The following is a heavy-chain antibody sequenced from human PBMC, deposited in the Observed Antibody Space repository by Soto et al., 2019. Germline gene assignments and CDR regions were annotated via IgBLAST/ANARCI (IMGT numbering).Heavy chain of an antibody. D-gene: IGHD6-19*01. V-gene: IGHV3-48*02. CDR2: ISSSSSTI. CDR3: ARESKQWLVTRTELDY. J-gene: IGHJ4*02. Sequence: GGSLRLSCAASGFTFSSYSMNWVRQAPGKGLEWVSYISSSSSTIYYADSVKGRFTISRDNAKNSLYLQMNSLRDEDTAVYYCARESKQWLVTRTELDYWGQGTLVTVSS. CDR1: GFTFSSYS.